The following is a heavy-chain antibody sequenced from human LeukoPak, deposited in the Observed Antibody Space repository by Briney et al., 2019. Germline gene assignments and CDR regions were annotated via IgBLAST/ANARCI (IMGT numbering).Heavy chain of an antibody. Sequence: PSETLSLTCTVSGGSISSGGYYWSWIRQHPGKGLEWIGYIYYSGSTYYNPSLKSRVTISVDTSKNQFSLKLSSVTAADTAVYYCARNVRHGEWFGELKGYYYGMDVWGQGTTVTVSS. J-gene: IGHJ6*02. CDR2: IYYSGST. CDR3: ARNVRHGEWFGELKGYYYGMDV. D-gene: IGHD3-10*01. V-gene: IGHV4-31*03. CDR1: GGSISSGGYY.